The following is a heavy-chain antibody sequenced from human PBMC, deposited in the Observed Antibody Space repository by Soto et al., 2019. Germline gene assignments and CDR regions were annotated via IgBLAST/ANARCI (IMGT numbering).Heavy chain of an antibody. V-gene: IGHV3-21*01. CDR2: ISSSSSYI. Sequence: EVQLVESGGGLVKPGGSLRLSCAASGFTFSSYSMNWVRQAPGKGLEWVSTISSSSSYIYYADSVKGRFTISRDNAKNSLYLQMNSLRAEDKAVYYCERETGYSYCGFDYWGQGTLGTVSS. CDR3: ERETGYSYCGFDY. CDR1: GFTFSSYS. D-gene: IGHD5-18*01. J-gene: IGHJ4*02.